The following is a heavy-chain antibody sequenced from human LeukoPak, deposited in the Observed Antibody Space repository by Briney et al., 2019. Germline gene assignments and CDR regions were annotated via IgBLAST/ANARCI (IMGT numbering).Heavy chain of an antibody. V-gene: IGHV4-34*01. CDR1: GESLTDNF. D-gene: IGHD3-22*01. Sequence: SATLSLTCGVSGESLTDNFWGWLRQTPGRGLEWIGEVNHRGTISYNPSLKSRVAISVDTSKNQISLKSSSVTAADTAVYYCARLGVVVIKAFDYWGQGTLVTVSS. CDR3: ARLGVVVIKAFDY. J-gene: IGHJ4*02. CDR2: VNHRGTI.